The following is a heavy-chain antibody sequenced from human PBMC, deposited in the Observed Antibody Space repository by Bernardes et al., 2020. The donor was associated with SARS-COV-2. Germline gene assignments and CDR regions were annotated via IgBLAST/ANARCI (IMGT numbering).Heavy chain of an antibody. CDR3: ARSIGYCSSTSCYFMDTAMVSDY. CDR1: GFTFSSYS. V-gene: IGHV3-48*04. CDR2: ISSSSSTI. D-gene: IGHD2-2*01. J-gene: IGHJ4*02. Sequence: GGSLRLSCAASGFTFSSYSMNWVRQAPGKGLEWVSYISSSSSTIYYADSVKGRFTISRDNAKNSLYLQMNSLRAEDTAVYYCARSIGYCSSTSCYFMDTAMVSDYWGQGTLVTVSS.